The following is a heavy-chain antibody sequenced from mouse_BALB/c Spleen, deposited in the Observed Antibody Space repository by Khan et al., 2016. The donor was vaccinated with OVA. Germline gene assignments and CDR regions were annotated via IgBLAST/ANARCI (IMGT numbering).Heavy chain of an antibody. J-gene: IGHJ4*01. CDR1: GYTFTTAG. Sequence: QIQLVQSGPELKKPGETVRISCKASGYTFTTAGIQWVQKMPGKGLKWIGWINTHSGVPKYAEDFKGRFAFSLEISVNTAYLQITNLKNEDTATNFLARGGAAYYRNDGGAMEYWGQGTSVTVSS. V-gene: IGHV9-4*02. CDR3: ARGGAAYYRNDGGAMEY. CDR2: INTHSGVP. D-gene: IGHD2-14*01.